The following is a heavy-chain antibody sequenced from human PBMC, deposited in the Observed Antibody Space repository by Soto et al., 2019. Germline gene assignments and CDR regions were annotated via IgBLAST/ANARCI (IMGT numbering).Heavy chain of an antibody. Sequence: LSLTCAVYGGSFSGYYWSWIRQPPGKGLEWIGEINHSGSTNYNPSLKSRVTISVDTSKNQFSLKLSSVTAADTAVYYCERSGITGTTDYWGQGTLVTVSS. CDR1: GGSFSGYY. D-gene: IGHD1-7*01. CDR3: ERSGITGTTDY. CDR2: INHSGST. V-gene: IGHV4-34*01. J-gene: IGHJ4*02.